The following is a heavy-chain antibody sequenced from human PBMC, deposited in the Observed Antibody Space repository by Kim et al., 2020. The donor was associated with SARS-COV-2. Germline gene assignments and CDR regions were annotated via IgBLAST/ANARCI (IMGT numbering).Heavy chain of an antibody. CDR3: ARGQTSGYYYVDY. D-gene: IGHD3-22*01. Sequence: YYADSGKGRFTISGDNAKNSLYLQMNSLRAEDTAVYYCARGQTSGYYYVDYWGQGTLVTVSS. V-gene: IGHV3-48*01. J-gene: IGHJ4*02.